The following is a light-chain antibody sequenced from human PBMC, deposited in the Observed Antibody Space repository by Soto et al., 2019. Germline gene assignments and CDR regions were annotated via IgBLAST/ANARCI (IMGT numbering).Light chain of an antibody. CDR2: DAS. CDR3: QHRSDWTWT. V-gene: IGKV3-11*01. Sequence: EIVLTQSPATLSLSPGERATLSSRASQTVGIYLAWYQQKPGQAPRLLIYDASSRAAGIPARFSGSGSGTDFDLTISRLETEDFAIYYCQHRSDWTWTFGQGTKVDIK. CDR1: QTVGIY. J-gene: IGKJ1*01.